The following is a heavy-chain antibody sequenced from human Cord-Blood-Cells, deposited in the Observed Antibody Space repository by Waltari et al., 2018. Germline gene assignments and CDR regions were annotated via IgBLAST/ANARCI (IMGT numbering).Heavy chain of an antibody. D-gene: IGHD1-26*01. CDR2: ISSSSSTK. Sequence: EVQLVESGGGLVQPGGSLRLSCAASGFTFSSYSMNWVRQAPGKGLEWVSYISSSSSTKYYADSGKGRFTISRDNAKNSLYLQMNSLRDEDTAVYYCARDLRKVGMGWFDPWGQGTLVTVSS. V-gene: IGHV3-48*02. CDR3: ARDLRKVGMGWFDP. J-gene: IGHJ5*02. CDR1: GFTFSSYS.